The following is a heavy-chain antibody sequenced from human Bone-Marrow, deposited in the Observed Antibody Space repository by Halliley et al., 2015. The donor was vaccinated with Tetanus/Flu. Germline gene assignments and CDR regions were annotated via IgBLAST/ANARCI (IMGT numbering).Heavy chain of an antibody. V-gene: IGHV4-4*01. J-gene: IGHJ4*02. CDR1: AGSITTSNW. CDR3: AGHLATRGTRGFDS. D-gene: IGHD3-10*01. CDR2: IYHGGAF. Sequence: SLRLSCTVSAGSITTSNWWSWVRQSPGKGLEWIGEIYHGGAFNYAPALESRVSMSVDKSKNQFSLTLTSLNAADTAVYFCAGHLATRGTRGFDSWGQGVLVTVSS.